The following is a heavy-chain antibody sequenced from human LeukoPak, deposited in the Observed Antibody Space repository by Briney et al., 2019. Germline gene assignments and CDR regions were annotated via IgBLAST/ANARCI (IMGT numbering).Heavy chain of an antibody. V-gene: IGHV3-21*01. CDR1: EFTFSSYN. D-gene: IGHD3-3*01. Sequence: GGSLRLSCVASEFTFSSYNMNWVGQAPGKGLEWVSSISSSGSYIYYADAVKGRFTISRDNAKNSLYLQMNSLRAEDTAVYYCAREIFWSGYYSNLHFDYWGRGTQVTVSS. CDR2: ISSSGSYI. CDR3: AREIFWSGYYSNLHFDY. J-gene: IGHJ4*02.